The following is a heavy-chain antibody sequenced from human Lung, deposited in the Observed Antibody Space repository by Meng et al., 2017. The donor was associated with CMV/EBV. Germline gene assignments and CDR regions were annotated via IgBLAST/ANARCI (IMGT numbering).Heavy chain of an antibody. D-gene: IGHD3-16*01. Sequence: QVQRVQSGAEVKKPGASVKVSRKASAYTFAGYYMHWVRQAPGQGLEWMGRINPNSGGAKYAQKFQGRVTMPRDTSISTAYMELSRLRSDDTAVYYCAREGLVGDLRYFDLWGRGTLVTVSS. CDR1: AYTFAGYY. J-gene: IGHJ2*01. CDR3: AREGLVGDLRYFDL. V-gene: IGHV1-2*06. CDR2: INPNSGGA.